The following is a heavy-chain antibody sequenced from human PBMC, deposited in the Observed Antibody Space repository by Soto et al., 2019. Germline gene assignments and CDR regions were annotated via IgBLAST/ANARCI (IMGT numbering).Heavy chain of an antibody. Sequence: GGSLRLSCAASGFTFSSYAMSWVRQAPGKGLEWVSAISGSGGSTYYADSVKGRFTISRDNSRNTVYLEMNSLRAEDTAVYFCAKDQKWELPHYLHYWGQGTLVTVSS. CDR2: ISGSGGST. CDR1: GFTFSSYA. J-gene: IGHJ4*02. V-gene: IGHV3-23*01. D-gene: IGHD1-26*01. CDR3: AKDQKWELPHYLHY.